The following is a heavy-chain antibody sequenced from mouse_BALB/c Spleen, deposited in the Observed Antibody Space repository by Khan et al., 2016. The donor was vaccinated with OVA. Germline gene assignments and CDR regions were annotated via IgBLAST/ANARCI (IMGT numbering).Heavy chain of an antibody. CDR3: TRLAYYYDSEGFAY. J-gene: IGHJ3*01. V-gene: IGHV5-6*01. Sequence: EVELVESGGDLVKPGGSLKLSCAASGFTFSTYGMSWVRQAPDKRLEWVATVSTGGSYIYYPDSVKGRFTISRVNAKNTLYLQMSGLRSEDTAMFYCTRLAYYYDSEGFAYWGQGTLVTVSA. CDR1: GFTFSTYG. CDR2: VSTGGSYI. D-gene: IGHD1-1*01.